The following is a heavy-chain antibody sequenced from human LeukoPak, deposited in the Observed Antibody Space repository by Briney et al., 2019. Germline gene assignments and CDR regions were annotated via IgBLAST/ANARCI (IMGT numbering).Heavy chain of an antibody. Sequence: SETLSLTCTVSGGSISSYYWSWIRQPPGKGPEWIGYIYYSGSTNYNPSLKSRVTISVDTSKNQFSLKLSSVTAADTAVYYCARGHCSSTSCYIPIDYWGQGTLVTVSS. CDR3: ARGHCSSTSCYIPIDY. J-gene: IGHJ4*02. CDR1: GGSISSYY. V-gene: IGHV4-59*01. CDR2: IYYSGST. D-gene: IGHD2-2*02.